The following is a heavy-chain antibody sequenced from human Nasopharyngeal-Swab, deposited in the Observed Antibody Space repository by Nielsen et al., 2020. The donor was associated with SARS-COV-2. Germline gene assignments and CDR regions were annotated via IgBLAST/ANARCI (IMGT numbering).Heavy chain of an antibody. D-gene: IGHD3-16*02. Sequence: GESLKISCAASGFTFSSYWMSWVRQAPGKGLEWVANIKQDGSEKYYVDSVKGRFTISRDNAKNSMYLQMNSLRAEDTAVYYCARASFGYTFPFYYWGQGTLVTVSS. CDR2: IKQDGSEK. J-gene: IGHJ4*02. V-gene: IGHV3-7*03. CDR1: GFTFSSYW. CDR3: ARASFGYTFPFYY.